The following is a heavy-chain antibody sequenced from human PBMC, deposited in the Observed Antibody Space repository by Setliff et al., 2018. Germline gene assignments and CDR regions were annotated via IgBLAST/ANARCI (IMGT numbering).Heavy chain of an antibody. V-gene: IGHV3-73*01. CDR1: GFTFSGSA. CDR2: IRSRPDNYAT. D-gene: IGHD3-22*01. Sequence: PGESLRLSCAASGFTFSGSAMHWVRQASGKGLEWVGRIRSRPDNYATAYAASVKGRFTISRDDSKNTAYLQMNSLKTEDTAVYYCTRQASPHPDSSGYYYDLRFYYYMDVWGKGTTVTVSS. J-gene: IGHJ6*03. CDR3: TRQASPHPDSSGYYYDLRFYYYMDV.